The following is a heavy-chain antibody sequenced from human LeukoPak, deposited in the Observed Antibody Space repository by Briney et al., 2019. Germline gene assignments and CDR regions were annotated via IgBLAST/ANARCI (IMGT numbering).Heavy chain of an antibody. CDR2: IGGSGSTT. CDR1: GFTFSSYG. J-gene: IGHJ5*02. Sequence: GGSLRLSCAASGFTFSSYGMTWVRQAPGKGLEWVSSIGGSGSTTYYTGSVKGRFTISRDNSKNTLYLQMSSLRAEDTAVYYCAKDRGSSSWLRGWFDPWGQGTLVTVSS. V-gene: IGHV3-23*01. CDR3: AKDRGSSSWLRGWFDP. D-gene: IGHD6-13*01.